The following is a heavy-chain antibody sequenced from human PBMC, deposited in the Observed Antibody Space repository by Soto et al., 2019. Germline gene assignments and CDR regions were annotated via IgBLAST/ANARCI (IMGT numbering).Heavy chain of an antibody. J-gene: IGHJ4*02. CDR3: ARAAVRDADIGD. D-gene: IGHD3-3*01. V-gene: IGHV3-7*01. Sequence: EVQLVESGGGLVQPGGSLRLYCAASGFTFTSYWMSWVRQAPGKGLEWVANIKQDGSAKNYVDSVKGRFTILRDNAKNSLYLQMNRLRAEDTAVYYCARAAVRDADIGDWGQGTLVTVSS. CDR2: IKQDGSAK. CDR1: GFTFTSYW.